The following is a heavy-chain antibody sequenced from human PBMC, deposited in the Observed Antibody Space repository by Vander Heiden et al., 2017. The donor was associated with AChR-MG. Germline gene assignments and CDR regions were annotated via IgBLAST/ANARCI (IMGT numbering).Heavy chain of an antibody. CDR1: GYTFTGYY. J-gene: IGHJ6*02. V-gene: IGHV1-2*02. CDR2: INPNSGGT. CDR3: ASSNVLRYFDWLPPLYYYYGMDV. D-gene: IGHD3-9*01. Sequence: QVQLVQSGAEVKKPGASVKVSCKASGYTFTGYYMHWVREAPGQGLEWMGWINPNSGGTNYAQKFQVRVTMTRDTSISTAYMELSRLRSDDTAVYYCASSNVLRYFDWLPPLYYYYGMDVWGQGTTVTVSS.